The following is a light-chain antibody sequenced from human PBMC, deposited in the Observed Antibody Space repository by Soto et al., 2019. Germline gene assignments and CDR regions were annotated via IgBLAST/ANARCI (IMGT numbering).Light chain of an antibody. J-gene: IGLJ1*01. Sequence: QSALTQPASVSGSPGQSITISCTGTSSDVGNYNPVSWYQQHPGKAPKILIYEVSQRPSGATNRFSGSKSGNTAALTISGLQAEDEADYYCCSFVGSTTSYIFGTGTKVTVL. V-gene: IGLV2-23*02. CDR3: CSFVGSTTSYI. CDR1: SSDVGNYNP. CDR2: EVS.